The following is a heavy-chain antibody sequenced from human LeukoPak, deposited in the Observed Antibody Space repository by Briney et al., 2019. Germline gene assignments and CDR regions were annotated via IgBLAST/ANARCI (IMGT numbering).Heavy chain of an antibody. V-gene: IGHV3-48*03. D-gene: IGHD2-15*01. CDR3: ALGRYCSGGSCLSD. J-gene: IGHJ4*02. CDR1: GFTFSSYE. Sequence: GGSLRLSCAASGFTFSSYEMNGVRQAPGKGLEGVSYISSSGSTIYYADSVKGRFTISRDNAQNSLYLQMNSLRAEDTAVYYCALGRYCSGGSCLSDWGQGTLVTVSS. CDR2: ISSSGSTI.